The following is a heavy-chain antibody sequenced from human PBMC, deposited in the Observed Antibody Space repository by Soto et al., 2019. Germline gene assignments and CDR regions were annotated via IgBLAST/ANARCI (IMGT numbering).Heavy chain of an antibody. D-gene: IGHD3-9*01. CDR3: AKDSHPDGIWTSDY. Sequence: EVQLLESGGHSVQPGGSLTLSCAASGFTFSTYTMNWVRQAPGKGLEWVAGIIASDKSTYYAESVKGRFTISRDNSKNMLFLQMSSLRAEDTAIYYCAKDSHPDGIWTSDYWGQGTLVTVSS. V-gene: IGHV3-23*01. CDR2: IIASDKST. J-gene: IGHJ4*02. CDR1: GFTFSTYT.